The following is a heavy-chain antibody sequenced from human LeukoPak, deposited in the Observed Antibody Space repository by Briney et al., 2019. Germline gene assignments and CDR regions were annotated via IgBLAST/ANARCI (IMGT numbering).Heavy chain of an antibody. V-gene: IGHV4-39*07. J-gene: IGHJ4*02. CDR1: GGSISSGRYY. CDR3: ARGVDY. CDR2: IYHSGST. Sequence: SETLSLTCSVSGGSISSGRYYWGWIRQPPGKGLEWIGYIYHSGSTYYNLFLKSRVTISVDRSKNQFSLKLSSVAAADTAVYYCARGVDYWGQGALVTVSS.